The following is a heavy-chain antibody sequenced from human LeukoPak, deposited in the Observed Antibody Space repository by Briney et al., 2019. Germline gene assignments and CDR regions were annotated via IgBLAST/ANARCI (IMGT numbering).Heavy chain of an antibody. CDR2: IYYSGST. CDR3: ARGYYYDSSFDP. V-gene: IGHV4-59*01. D-gene: IGHD3-22*01. J-gene: IGHJ5*02. CDR1: GGSISSYY. Sequence: PSETLSPTCTVSGGSISSYYWSWIRQPPGKGLEWIGYIYYSGSTNYNPSLKSRVTISVDTSKNQFSLKLSSVTAADTAVYYCARGYYYDSSFDPWGQGTLVTVSS.